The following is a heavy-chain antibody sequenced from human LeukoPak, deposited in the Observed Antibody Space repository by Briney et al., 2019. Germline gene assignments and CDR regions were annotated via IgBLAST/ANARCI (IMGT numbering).Heavy chain of an antibody. CDR1: GGSISSSSYY. D-gene: IGHD4-17*01. CDR2: IYYSGST. V-gene: IGHV4-39*07. Sequence: SETLSLTCTVSGGSISSSSYYWGWIRQPPGKGLEWIGSIYYSGSTYYNPSLKSRVTISVDTSKNQFSLKLSSVTAADTAVYYCARDPGLRTFDYWGQGTLVTVSS. CDR3: ARDPGLRTFDY. J-gene: IGHJ4*02.